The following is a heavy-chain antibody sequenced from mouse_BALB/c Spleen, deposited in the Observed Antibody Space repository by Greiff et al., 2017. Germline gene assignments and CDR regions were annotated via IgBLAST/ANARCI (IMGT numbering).Heavy chain of an antibody. J-gene: IGHJ3*01. CDR1: GFSLTSYG. CDR3: ARKEGVAWFAY. V-gene: IGHV2-2*02. Sequence: VKLMESGPGLVQPSQSLSITCTVSGFSLTSYGVHWVRQSPGKGLEWLGVIWSGGSTDYNAAFISRLSISKDNSKSQVFFKMNSLQANDTAIYYCARKEGVAWFAYWGQGTLVTVSA. CDR2: IWSGGST.